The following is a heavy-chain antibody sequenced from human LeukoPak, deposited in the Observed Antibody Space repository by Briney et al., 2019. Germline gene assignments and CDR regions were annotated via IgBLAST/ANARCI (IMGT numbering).Heavy chain of an antibody. D-gene: IGHD2-15*01. Sequence: ASVKVSCKASGYTFTSYGISWVRQAPGQGLEWMGWISAYNGNTNYAQKLQGRVTMTTDTSTSTAYMELRSLRSDDTAVYYCARDTVVVVVAASYGMDVWGQGTTVTVS. CDR1: GYTFTSYG. J-gene: IGHJ6*02. V-gene: IGHV1-18*01. CDR3: ARDTVVVVVAASYGMDV. CDR2: ISAYNGNT.